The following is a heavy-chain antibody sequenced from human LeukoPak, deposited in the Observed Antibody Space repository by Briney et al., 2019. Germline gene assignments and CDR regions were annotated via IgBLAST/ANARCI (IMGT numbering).Heavy chain of an antibody. CDR3: ARENSGSYYQFDC. CDR1: GFTVHSNY. D-gene: IGHD1-26*01. CDR2: ISSSTSYI. V-gene: IGHV3-21*01. J-gene: IGHJ4*02. Sequence: GGSLRLSCAASGFTVHSNYMSWVRQAPGKGLEWVSSISSSTSYIYYADSVKGRFTISRDNAKNSLYLQMNSLRPEDTAVYYCARENSGSYYQFDCWGQGTLVTVSS.